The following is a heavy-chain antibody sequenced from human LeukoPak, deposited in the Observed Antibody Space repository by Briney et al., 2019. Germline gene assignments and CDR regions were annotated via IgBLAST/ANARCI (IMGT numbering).Heavy chain of an antibody. J-gene: IGHJ4*02. V-gene: IGHV3-53*01. CDR1: GFTVSSNY. CDR2: IYSGGTT. Sequence: PGGSLRLSCAASGFTVSSNYMSWVRQAPGKGLQWVSVIYSGGTTHYADSVKGRFTISRDNSKNMLYLQMNSLRAEDTAVYYCARDLDYSTGFDYWGQGTLVTVSS. D-gene: IGHD4-11*01. CDR3: ARDLDYSTGFDY.